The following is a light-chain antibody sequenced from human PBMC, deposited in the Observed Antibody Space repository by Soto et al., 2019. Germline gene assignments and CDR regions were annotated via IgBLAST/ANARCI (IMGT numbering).Light chain of an antibody. Sequence: IVLTQSAATLSSSQGERATLSGRASETVTSRLAWYPHQPGQAHRLLLYDSSNRATGIPARFSGSGSGTDFTLTISRLEPDDFAVYYCHQRKSWPRTFGPGTKVDSK. CDR2: DSS. V-gene: IGKV3-11*01. CDR1: ETVTSR. J-gene: IGKJ1*01. CDR3: HQRKSWPRT.